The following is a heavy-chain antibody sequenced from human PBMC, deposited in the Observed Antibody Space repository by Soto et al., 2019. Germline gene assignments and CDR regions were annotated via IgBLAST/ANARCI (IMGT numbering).Heavy chain of an antibody. CDR3: ARHTYYYGSGSYRYFDY. V-gene: IGHV4-39*01. J-gene: IGHJ4*02. Sequence: QLQLQESGPGLVKPSETLSLTCTVSGGSISSSSYYWGWIRQPPGKGLEWIGSIYYSGSTYYNPSLKSRATISVDTSKYQFSLKLSSVTAADTAVYYCARHTYYYGSGSYRYFDYWGQGTLVTVSS. D-gene: IGHD3-10*01. CDR2: IYYSGST. CDR1: GGSISSSSYY.